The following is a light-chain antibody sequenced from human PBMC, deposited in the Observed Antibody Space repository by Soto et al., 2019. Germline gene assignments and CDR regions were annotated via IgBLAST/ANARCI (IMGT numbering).Light chain of an antibody. CDR1: QSVSSK. Sequence: ETVMTQSPATLSVSPGESATLSCRASQSVSSKLAWYQQKPGQAPRLLIYAASTRAAGIPATFSGSGSGTEFTLTISSLQSEDFAVYYCQQYNDWPRTFGQGTKVDIK. CDR2: AAS. V-gene: IGKV3-15*01. CDR3: QQYNDWPRT. J-gene: IGKJ1*01.